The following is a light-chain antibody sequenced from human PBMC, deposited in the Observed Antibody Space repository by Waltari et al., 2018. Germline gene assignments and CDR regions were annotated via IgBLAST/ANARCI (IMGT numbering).Light chain of an antibody. J-gene: IGKJ4*01. CDR1: ESVSSNY. Sequence: VSTQTAGPLSSSPVERATLPCRANESVSSNYLAWYQQQPGQAPRLLIYGASTRATGIPDRFSGSGSGTDFTLTITRLEPEECAVYYCQQYASSTLTFGGGTKVEIK. CDR2: GAS. CDR3: QQYASSTLT. V-gene: IGKV3-20*01.